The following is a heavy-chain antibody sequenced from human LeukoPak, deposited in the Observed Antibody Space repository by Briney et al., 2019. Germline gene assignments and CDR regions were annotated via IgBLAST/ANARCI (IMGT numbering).Heavy chain of an antibody. CDR3: ARRDYYDSSGYRLDY. D-gene: IGHD3-22*01. J-gene: IGHJ4*02. V-gene: IGHV1-18*01. CDR1: GYTFTSYG. Sequence: AAVKVSCKASGYTFTSYGISWVRQAPGQGLEWMGWISAYNGNTNYAQKLQCRVTMTTDTSTSTAYMELRSLRSDDTAVYYCARRDYYDSSGYRLDYWGQGTLVTVSS. CDR2: ISAYNGNT.